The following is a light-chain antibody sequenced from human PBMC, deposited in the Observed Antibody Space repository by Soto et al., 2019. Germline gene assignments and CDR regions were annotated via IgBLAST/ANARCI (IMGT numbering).Light chain of an antibody. CDR2: KVS. Sequence: DVVMTQSPLSLPVTLGQPASISCGSSQSLETSDGDTYLNWFHQRPGQSPRRLIYKVSKRDSGVPDRFSGSGSGTDFTLKISRVEAEEVGVYYCMQTTPWPRTFGQGTKVEIK. CDR3: MQTTPWPRT. J-gene: IGKJ1*01. CDR1: QSLETSDGDTY. V-gene: IGKV2-30*01.